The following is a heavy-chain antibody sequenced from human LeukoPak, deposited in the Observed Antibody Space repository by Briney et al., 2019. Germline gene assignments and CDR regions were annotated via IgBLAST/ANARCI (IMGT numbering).Heavy chain of an antibody. D-gene: IGHD6-19*01. CDR3: ARYFIAVAGLGLDY. J-gene: IGHJ4*02. Sequence: GGSLRLSCAASGFTFSSYGMYWVRQAPGKGLEWVAVIWYDGSNKYYADSVKGRFTISRDNSKNTLYLQMNSLRAEDTAVYYCARYFIAVAGLGLDYWGQGTLVTVSS. CDR1: GFTFSSYG. V-gene: IGHV3-33*01. CDR2: IWYDGSNK.